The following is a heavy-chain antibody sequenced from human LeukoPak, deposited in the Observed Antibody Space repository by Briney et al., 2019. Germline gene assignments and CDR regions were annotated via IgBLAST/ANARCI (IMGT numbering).Heavy chain of an antibody. CDR2: ISYDGSNK. V-gene: IGHV3-30-3*01. J-gene: IGHJ4*02. Sequence: GGSLRLSCAASGFTFSSYAMHWVRQAPGKGLEWVAVISYDGSNKYYADSVKGRFTISRDNSKNTLYLQMNSLRAEDTAVYYCARDSYSGSYFWGQGTLVTVSS. CDR3: ARDSYSGSYF. D-gene: IGHD1-26*01. CDR1: GFTFSSYA.